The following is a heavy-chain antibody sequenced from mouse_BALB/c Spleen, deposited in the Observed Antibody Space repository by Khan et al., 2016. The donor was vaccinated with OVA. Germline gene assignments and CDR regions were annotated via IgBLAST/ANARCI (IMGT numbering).Heavy chain of an antibody. J-gene: IGHJ3*01. Sequence: EVELVESGGDLVKPGGSLKLSCAASGFTFSDYYMYWVRQTPETRLEWVATISDGGTYTYYPDSVKGRFTISSDDAMNDLYLQMTSLKSEDTAMYYCARGFYGNPFAYWGQGTLVTVAA. CDR1: GFTFSDYY. CDR2: ISDGGTYT. V-gene: IGHV5-4*02. CDR3: ARGFYGNPFAY. D-gene: IGHD2-1*01.